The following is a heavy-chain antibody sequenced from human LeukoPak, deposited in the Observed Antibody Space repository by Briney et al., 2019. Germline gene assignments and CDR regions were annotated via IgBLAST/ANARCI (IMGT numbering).Heavy chain of an antibody. D-gene: IGHD6-13*01. Sequence: SETLSLTCTVSGGSISSGDYYWSWIRQPPGKGLEWIGYIYYSGSTYYNPSLKSRVTISVDTSKNQFSLKLSSVTAADTAVYYCARDGDIPHGTNYYYYGMDVWGKGTTVTVSS. CDR3: ARDGDIPHGTNYYYYGMDV. CDR1: GGSISSGDYY. V-gene: IGHV4-30-4*01. CDR2: IYYSGST. J-gene: IGHJ6*04.